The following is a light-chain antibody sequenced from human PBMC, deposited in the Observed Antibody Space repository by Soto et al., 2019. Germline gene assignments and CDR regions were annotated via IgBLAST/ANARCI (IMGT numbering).Light chain of an antibody. CDR3: QQRSTWPFLT. J-gene: IGKJ4*01. CDR1: QTVSRY. Sequence: VLTQSPATLSLSPGERATLSCRATQTVSRYLAWYQQKHGQAPRLLTYYASNRATGIPDRFSGSGSGTDYTITISSLEPEDFAVYYCQQRSTWPFLTVGGGTKVEI. CDR2: YAS. V-gene: IGKV3-11*01.